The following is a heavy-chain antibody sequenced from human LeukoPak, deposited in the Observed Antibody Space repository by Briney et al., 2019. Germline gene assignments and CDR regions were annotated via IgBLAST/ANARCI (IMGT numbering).Heavy chain of an antibody. V-gene: IGHV4-4*07. Sequence: PSETLSLTCTVSGGSFSSYYWSWIRQPAGKGLEWIGRIYSSGSTNYNPSLKSRVTISVDKSKNQLSLKLSSVTAADTAVYYCARDASSGWPYYFDYWGQGTLVTVSS. D-gene: IGHD6-19*01. CDR1: GGSFSSYY. J-gene: IGHJ4*02. CDR2: IYSSGST. CDR3: ARDASSGWPYYFDY.